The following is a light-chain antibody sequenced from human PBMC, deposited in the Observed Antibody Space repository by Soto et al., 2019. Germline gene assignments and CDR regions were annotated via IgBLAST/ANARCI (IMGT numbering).Light chain of an antibody. CDR2: GAS. CDR1: QSVINSY. Sequence: ETVLTQSPGTLSLSPGERDTLSCRASQSVINSYLAWYQQKPGQAPRLLIYGASTRATGIPDRFSGSGSGTDFTLTISRLEAEDSAVYYCQQYGSSVYTFGQGTKMEIK. V-gene: IGKV3-20*01. CDR3: QQYGSSVYT. J-gene: IGKJ2*01.